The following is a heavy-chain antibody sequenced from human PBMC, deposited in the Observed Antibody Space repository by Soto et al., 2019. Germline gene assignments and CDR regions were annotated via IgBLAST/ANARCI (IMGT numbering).Heavy chain of an antibody. CDR1: GYTFTSYG. CDR3: ARDLEMATITTAFDI. D-gene: IGHD5-12*01. V-gene: IGHV1-18*01. CDR2: ISAYNGNT. Sequence: ASVKVSCKASGYTFTSYGISWVRQAPGQGLEWMGWISAYNGNTNYAQKLQGRVTMTTDTSTSTAYMELRSLRSEDTAVYYCARDLEMATITTAFDIWGQGTMVTVSS. J-gene: IGHJ3*02.